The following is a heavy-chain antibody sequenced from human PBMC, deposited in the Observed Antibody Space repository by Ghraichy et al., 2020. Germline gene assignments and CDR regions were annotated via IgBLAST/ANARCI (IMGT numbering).Heavy chain of an antibody. V-gene: IGHV4-34*01. Sequence: SETLSLTCAVYGGSFSGYYWSWIRQPPGKGLEWIGEINHSGSTNYNPSLKSRVTISVDTSKNQFSLKLSSVTAADTAVYYCARVPPARITIFGVALVNDAFDIWGQGTMVTVSS. D-gene: IGHD3-3*01. CDR2: INHSGST. J-gene: IGHJ3*02. CDR1: GGSFSGYY. CDR3: ARVPPARITIFGVALVNDAFDI.